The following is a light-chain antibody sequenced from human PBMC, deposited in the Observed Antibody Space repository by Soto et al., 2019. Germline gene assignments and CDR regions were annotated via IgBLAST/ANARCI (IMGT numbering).Light chain of an antibody. CDR3: CSYAGIYTWV. Sequence: QSVLTQPRSVSGSPGQSVTISCTGTSSDVGGFNYVSWYQHHPGKAPKLIIYDVSKRPSGVPDRFSGSKSCNTASLTISGLQAEDEADYYCCSYAGIYTWVFGGGTQLTVL. J-gene: IGLJ3*02. V-gene: IGLV2-11*01. CDR1: SSDVGGFNY. CDR2: DVS.